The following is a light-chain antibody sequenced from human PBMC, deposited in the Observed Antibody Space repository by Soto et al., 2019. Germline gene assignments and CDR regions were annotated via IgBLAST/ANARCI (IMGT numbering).Light chain of an antibody. Sequence: IVLTQSPGTLSLSPGETATLSCRASQSVSSTFLTWYQQKPGQAPRLLIYGAFTRAAGIPDRFSGSGSGTDFTLTISRLEPEDFAVYFCQQYDTSRLTFGGGTKVEIK. J-gene: IGKJ4*01. V-gene: IGKV3-20*01. CDR3: QQYDTSRLT. CDR2: GAF. CDR1: QSVSSTF.